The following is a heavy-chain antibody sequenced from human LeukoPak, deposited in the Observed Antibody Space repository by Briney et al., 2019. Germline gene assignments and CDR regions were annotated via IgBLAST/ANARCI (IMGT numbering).Heavy chain of an antibody. CDR2: IKQDGSEK. J-gene: IGHJ4*02. Sequence: GGSLRLSCAASGFTFSSYWMSWVRQAPGKGLEWVANIKQDGSEKYYVDSVEGRFTISGDNAKNSLYLQMNSLRAEDTAVYYCARDSKKRYFDYWGQGTLVTVSS. CDR3: ARDSKKRYFDY. CDR1: GFTFSSYW. V-gene: IGHV3-7*01.